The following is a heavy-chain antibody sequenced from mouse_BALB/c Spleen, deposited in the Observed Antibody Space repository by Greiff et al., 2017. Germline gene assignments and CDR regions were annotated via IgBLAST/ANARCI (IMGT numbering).Heavy chain of an antibody. CDR1: GYAFTNYL. J-gene: IGHJ4*01. CDR3: ARPTITTRDYYAMDY. V-gene: IGHV1-54*03. D-gene: IGHD2-4*01. CDR2: INPGSGGT. Sequence: QVQLKQSGAELVRPGTSVKVSCKASGYAFTNYLIEWVKQRPGQGLEWIGVINPGSGGTNYNEKFKGKATLTADKSSSTAYMQLSSLTSDDSAVYFCARPTITTRDYYAMDYWGQGTSVTVSS.